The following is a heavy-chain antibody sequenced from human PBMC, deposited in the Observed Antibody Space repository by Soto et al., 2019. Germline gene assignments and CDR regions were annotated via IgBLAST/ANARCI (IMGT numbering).Heavy chain of an antibody. V-gene: IGHV3-30*18. CDR3: AKDPRYIYGYSVDY. CDR1: GFPFSTYG. Sequence: GGSLRLSCAASGFPFSTYGMHWVRQVPGKGLEWVAVISYDGSNKYYADSVKGRFTISRDNSKNTLYLQMNSLRAEDTAVYYCAKDPRYIYGYSVDYWGQGTLVTVSS. CDR2: ISYDGSNK. D-gene: IGHD5-18*01. J-gene: IGHJ4*02.